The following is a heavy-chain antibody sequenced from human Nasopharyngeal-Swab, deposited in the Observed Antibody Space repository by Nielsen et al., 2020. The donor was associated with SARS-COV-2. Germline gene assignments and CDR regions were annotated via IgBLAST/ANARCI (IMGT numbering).Heavy chain of an antibody. CDR2: ISYDGSNK. CDR1: GFTLSSYG. V-gene: IGHV3-30*18. Sequence: GESLKISCAASGFTLSSYGMHWVRQAPGKGLEWVAVISYDGSNKYYADSVKGRFTISRDNSKNTLYLQMNSLRAEDTAVYYCAKDAYSSSSGLPYYYYYMDVWGKGTTVTVSS. D-gene: IGHD6-6*01. J-gene: IGHJ6*03. CDR3: AKDAYSSSSGLPYYYYYMDV.